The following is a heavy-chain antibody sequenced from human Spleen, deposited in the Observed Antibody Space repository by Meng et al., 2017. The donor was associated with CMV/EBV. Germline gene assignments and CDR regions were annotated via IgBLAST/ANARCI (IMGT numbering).Heavy chain of an antibody. CDR1: GFSLSTSGVG. Sequence: CTVAGFSLSTSGVGVAWIRQPPGKALEWLALIYWDNDKRYNPSLKNRLTITRDTSKTQVVLTMTNMDPVDTATYYCARAVENSWFDPWGQGTLVTVSS. CDR2: IYWDNDK. V-gene: IGHV2-5*02. D-gene: IGHD1-1*01. J-gene: IGHJ5*02. CDR3: ARAVENSWFDP.